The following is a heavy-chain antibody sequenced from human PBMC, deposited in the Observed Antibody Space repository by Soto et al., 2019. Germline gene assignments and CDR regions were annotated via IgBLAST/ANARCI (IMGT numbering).Heavy chain of an antibody. J-gene: IGHJ6*04. CDR3: ASEGYCSSTSCSPYYYYYGMDV. Sequence: QVQLLQSGAEVKKPGASVKVSCKASGYTFTSYGISWVRQAPGQGLEWMGWISAYNGNTNAAQKLQGRVTRTTDTSTRTAYMELRSLRSDATAVYYCASEGYCSSTSCSPYYYYYGMDVWGKGTTVTVSS. V-gene: IGHV1-18*01. CDR1: GYTFTSYG. D-gene: IGHD2-2*01. CDR2: ISAYNGNT.